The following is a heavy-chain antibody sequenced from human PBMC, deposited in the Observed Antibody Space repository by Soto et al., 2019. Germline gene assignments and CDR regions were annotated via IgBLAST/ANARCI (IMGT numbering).Heavy chain of an antibody. D-gene: IGHD3-22*01. CDR1: GYTLTELS. V-gene: IGHV1-24*01. CDR2: FDPEDGET. J-gene: IGHJ5*02. CDR3: ATVSPDYYDSSGYFWFDP. Sequence: ASVKVSCKVSGYTLTELSMHWVRQAPGKGLDWMGGFDPEDGETIYAQKFQGRVTMTEDTSTDTAYMELSSLRSEDTAVYYCATVSPDYYDSSGYFWFDPWGQGTLVTVSS.